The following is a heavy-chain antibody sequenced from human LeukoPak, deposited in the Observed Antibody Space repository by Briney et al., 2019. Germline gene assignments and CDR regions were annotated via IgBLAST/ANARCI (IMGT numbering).Heavy chain of an antibody. J-gene: IGHJ4*02. Sequence: ASVTVSCTASGYTFTSYDINWVRQATGQGLEWMGWMNPNSGNTGYAQKFQGRVTMTRNTSISTAYMELSSLRSEDTAVYYCARDYYDSSGKPGYWGQGTLVTVSS. CDR3: ARDYYDSSGKPGY. D-gene: IGHD3-22*01. CDR1: GYTFTSYD. V-gene: IGHV1-8*01. CDR2: MNPNSGNT.